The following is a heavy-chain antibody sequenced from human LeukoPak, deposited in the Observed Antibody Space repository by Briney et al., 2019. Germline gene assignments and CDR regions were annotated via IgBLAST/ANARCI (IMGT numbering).Heavy chain of an antibody. Sequence: TSETLSLTCTVSGGSISSSSYYWGWIRQPPGKGLEWIGSNYYSGSTYYNPSLKSRVTISVDTSKNQFSLKLSSVTAADTAVYYCAREHYDFWRGLDYWGQGTLVTVSS. D-gene: IGHD3-3*01. J-gene: IGHJ4*02. CDR3: AREHYDFWRGLDY. CDR1: GGSISSSSYY. V-gene: IGHV4-39*07. CDR2: NYYSGST.